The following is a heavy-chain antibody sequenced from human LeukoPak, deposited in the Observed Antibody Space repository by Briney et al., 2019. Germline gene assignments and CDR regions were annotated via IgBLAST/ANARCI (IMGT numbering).Heavy chain of an antibody. CDR2: IRSKAYGGTT. CDR3: TREALPFWSGYGWFDP. J-gene: IGHJ5*02. V-gene: IGHV3-49*03. D-gene: IGHD3-3*01. CDR1: GFTFGDYA. Sequence: GRSLRLSCTASGFTFGDYAMSWFRQAPGKGLEWVGFIRSKAYGGTTEYAASAKGRFTISRDDSKSIAYLQMNSLKTEDTAVYYCTREALPFWSGYGWFDPWGQGTLVTVSS.